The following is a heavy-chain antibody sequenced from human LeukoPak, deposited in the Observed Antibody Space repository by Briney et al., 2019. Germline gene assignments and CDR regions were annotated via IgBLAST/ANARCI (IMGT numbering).Heavy chain of an antibody. CDR1: GFTFRSYG. V-gene: IGHV3-30*02. Sequence: PGGSLRLSCAASGFTFRSYGMHWVRQAPGKGLEWVALVRYDGSNEYYADYVKGRFTISKDSSKNTLYLQMNSLRPEDTAVYYCAKGRGQSYPHYYFDSWGQGTLVTVSS. D-gene: IGHD3-16*02. J-gene: IGHJ4*02. CDR3: AKGRGQSYPHYYFDS. CDR2: VRYDGSNE.